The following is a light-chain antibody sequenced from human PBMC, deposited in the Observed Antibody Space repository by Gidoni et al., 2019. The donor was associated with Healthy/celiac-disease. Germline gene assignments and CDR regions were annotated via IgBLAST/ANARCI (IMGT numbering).Light chain of an antibody. CDR1: SLRSYY. Sequence: SSALTQDPAVSVALGQTVRITCQGDSLRSYYASWYQQKAGQAPVLVMYGKNNRPSGIPDRFSGSSSGNTASLTITGAQAEDEADYYCNSRDSSGNHVVFGGGTKLTVL. J-gene: IGLJ2*01. CDR3: NSRDSSGNHVV. V-gene: IGLV3-19*01. CDR2: GKN.